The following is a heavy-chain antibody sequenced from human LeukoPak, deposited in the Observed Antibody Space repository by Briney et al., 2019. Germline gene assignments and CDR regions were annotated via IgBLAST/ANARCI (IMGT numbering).Heavy chain of an antibody. CDR1: GGSISSGGYY. Sequence: PSETLSLTCTVSGGSISSGGYYWSWIRQHPGKGLEWIGYVYYSGSTYYNPSLKSRVTISVDTSKNQFSRKLSSVTAADTAVYYCARGGSCGLLDYYYGMDVWGQGTTVTVSS. CDR2: VYYSGST. J-gene: IGHJ6*02. V-gene: IGHV4-31*03. CDR3: ARGGSCGLLDYYYGMDV. D-gene: IGHD2-21*02.